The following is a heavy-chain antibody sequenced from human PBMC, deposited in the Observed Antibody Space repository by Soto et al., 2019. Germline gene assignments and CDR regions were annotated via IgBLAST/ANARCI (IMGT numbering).Heavy chain of an antibody. CDR1: GYTFTSYD. CDR3: ARWPDGYYYYGMDV. Sequence: QVQLVQSGAEVKKPGASVKVSCKASGYTFTSYDINWVRQATGQGLEWKGWMNANSGNTGYAQKFQGRVTMTRNTSISTAYMELSSLRSEDTAVYYCARWPDGYYYYGMDVWGQGTKVTVSS. CDR2: MNANSGNT. V-gene: IGHV1-8*01. J-gene: IGHJ6*02.